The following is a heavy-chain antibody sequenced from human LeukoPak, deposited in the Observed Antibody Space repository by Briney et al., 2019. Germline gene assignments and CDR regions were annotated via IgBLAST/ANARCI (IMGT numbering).Heavy chain of an antibody. CDR1: GGSISTYY. D-gene: IGHD6-13*01. CDR3: ARQGYSSSSGY. Sequence: SETLSLTCTVSGGSISTYYWSWIRQSPGKGLEWIGYIYYSGSTNYNPSLESRVTISVDTSKNQFSLKLSSVTAADTAVYYCARQGYSSSSGYWGQGTLVTVSS. CDR2: IYYSGST. V-gene: IGHV4-59*08. J-gene: IGHJ4*02.